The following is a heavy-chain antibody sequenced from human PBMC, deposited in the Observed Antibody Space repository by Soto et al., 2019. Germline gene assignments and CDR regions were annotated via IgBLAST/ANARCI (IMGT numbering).Heavy chain of an antibody. CDR2: IWYDGSNK. Sequence: QVQLVESGGGVVQPGRSLRLSCAASGFTFSSYGMHWVRQAPGKGLEWVAVIWYDGSNKYYADSVKGRFTISRDKSKNTLYLQMNSLGAEDTAVYYCARAIRPDYWGQGTLVTVSS. CDR1: GFTFSSYG. CDR3: ARAIRPDY. V-gene: IGHV3-33*01. D-gene: IGHD6-6*01. J-gene: IGHJ4*02.